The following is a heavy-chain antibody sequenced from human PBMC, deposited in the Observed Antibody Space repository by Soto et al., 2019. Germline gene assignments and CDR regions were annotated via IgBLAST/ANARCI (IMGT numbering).Heavy chain of an antibody. V-gene: IGHV3-7*01. CDR2: IKQDGSEK. CDR1: GFTFSSYW. CDR3: ARKRYCSSTSCAGYYYMDV. Sequence: EVQLVESGGGLVQPGGSLRLSCAASGFTFSSYWMSWVRQAPGKGLEWVANIKQDGSEKYYVDSVKGRFTISRDNAENSLYLQMSGLRAEDTAVYYCARKRYCSSTSCAGYYYMDVWCKGTTVTVSS. J-gene: IGHJ6*03. D-gene: IGHD2-2*01.